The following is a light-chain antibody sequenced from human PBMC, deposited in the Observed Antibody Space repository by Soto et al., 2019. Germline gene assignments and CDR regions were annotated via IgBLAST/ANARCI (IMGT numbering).Light chain of an antibody. J-gene: IGKJ4*01. CDR2: GAS. V-gene: IGKV3-15*01. CDR1: QDIRSS. Sequence: EIVMTQSPATLSVSPGERVTLSCRASQDIRSSLAWYQQKPGQDPRLLIYGASIRATGVPATFSGSGSGTEFPLSIRSLQSEHLGVYYCQQDSSWPLTFGGGTKVDI. CDR3: QQDSSWPLT.